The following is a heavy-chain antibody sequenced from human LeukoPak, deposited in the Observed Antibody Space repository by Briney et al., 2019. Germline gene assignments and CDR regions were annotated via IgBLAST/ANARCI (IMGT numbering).Heavy chain of an antibody. J-gene: IGHJ4*02. CDR1: GFTFSSYW. CDR3: ARSLGAGTMLFLDY. V-gene: IGHV3-74*01. Sequence: GGSLRLSCAASGFTFSSYWMHWVRQAPGKGLVWVSRINSDGSSTSYADSVKGRFTISRDNAKNSLYLQVNSLRAEDTAVYYCARSLGAGTMLFLDYWGQGTLVTVSS. D-gene: IGHD1-7*01. CDR2: INSDGSST.